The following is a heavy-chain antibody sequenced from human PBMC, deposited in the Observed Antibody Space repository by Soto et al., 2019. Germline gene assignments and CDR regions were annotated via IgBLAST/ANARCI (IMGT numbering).Heavy chain of an antibody. D-gene: IGHD6-6*01. J-gene: IGHJ6*02. Sequence: QVQLVQSGAEVKKPGSSVKVSCKASGGTFSSYAITWVRQAPGQGLEWMGRIIPIFGTANYNQKFQGRVTITADESTSTAYMELSSLRSADTAVYYCARNEYSTTFYYYGMDVWGQGTTVTVSS. V-gene: IGHV1-69*01. CDR2: IIPIFGTA. CDR1: GGTFSSYA. CDR3: ARNEYSTTFYYYGMDV.